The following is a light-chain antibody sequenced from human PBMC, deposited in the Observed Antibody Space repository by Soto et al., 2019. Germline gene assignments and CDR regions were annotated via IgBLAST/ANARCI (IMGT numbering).Light chain of an antibody. Sequence: QSVLTQPASVSGSPGQSITISCTGTSNDIGGYNLVSWYQQHPGKAPKLIIFDANKRPSGVSDRFSGSRSGNTASLTISALQAEDEADYSCCSFAGGATFVFGGGTKLTVL. CDR2: DAN. CDR1: SNDIGGYNL. V-gene: IGLV2-23*02. CDR3: CSFAGGATFV. J-gene: IGLJ2*01.